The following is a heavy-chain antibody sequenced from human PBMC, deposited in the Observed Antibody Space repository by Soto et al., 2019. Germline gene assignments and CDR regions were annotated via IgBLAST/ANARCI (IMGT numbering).Heavy chain of an antibody. CDR3: ARFDSRMQAHDY. CDR2: ISSSSSYI. Sequence: GGSLSLSCAASGFTFSSYSMNWVRQAPGKGLEWVSSISSSSSYIYYADSVKGRFTISRDNAKNSLYLQMNSLRAEDTAVYYCARFDSRMQAHDYWGQGTLVTVSS. V-gene: IGHV3-21*01. CDR1: GFTFSSYS. D-gene: IGHD3-9*01. J-gene: IGHJ4*02.